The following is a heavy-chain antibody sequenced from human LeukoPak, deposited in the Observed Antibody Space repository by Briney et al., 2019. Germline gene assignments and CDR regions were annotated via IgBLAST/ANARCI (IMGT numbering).Heavy chain of an antibody. CDR3: ASRLQSVVAAFDYFQH. Sequence: SVKVSCKSSGGTFSSYAISWVRQAPGQGLEWMGGIIPIFGTANYAQKVQGRVTITEDESTSTAYMELSSLRSEDTAVYYCASRLQSVVAAFDYFQHWGQGTLVTVSS. V-gene: IGHV1-69*13. D-gene: IGHD2-15*01. CDR1: GGTFSSYA. CDR2: IIPIFGTA. J-gene: IGHJ1*01.